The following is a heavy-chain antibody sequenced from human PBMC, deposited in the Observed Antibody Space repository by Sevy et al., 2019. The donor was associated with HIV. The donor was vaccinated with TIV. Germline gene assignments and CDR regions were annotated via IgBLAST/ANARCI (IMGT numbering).Heavy chain of an antibody. CDR1: SYSIRNGYY. J-gene: IGHJ4*02. Sequence: SETLSLTCAVSSYSIRNGYYWGWVRQPPGKGLEWIGSIFYSGSTYYNPSLNTRVTISVDTSKNQFSLTLSSVTAADTAVYYCARGEFYYNDGGPGGYLASWGQGTLVTVSS. CDR2: IFYSGST. CDR3: ARGEFYYNDGGPGGYLAS. D-gene: IGHD3-10*01. V-gene: IGHV4-38-2*01.